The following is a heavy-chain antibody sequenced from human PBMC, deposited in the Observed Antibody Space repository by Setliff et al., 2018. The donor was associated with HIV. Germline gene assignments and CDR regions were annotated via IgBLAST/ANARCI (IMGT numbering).Heavy chain of an antibody. D-gene: IGHD2-15*01. V-gene: IGHV1-2*02. J-gene: IGHJ4*02. CDR2: IDPNSGDT. CDR3: ARAAVLLCDC. CDR1: GYTFTGHY. Sequence: ASVKVSCKASGYTFTGHYLHWVRQAPGQGLEWMGWIDPNSGDTNYAQKFQGRVTITSDTSVSTAYMELRRLSSDDTAVYYCARAAVLLCDCGGQETLVTVSS.